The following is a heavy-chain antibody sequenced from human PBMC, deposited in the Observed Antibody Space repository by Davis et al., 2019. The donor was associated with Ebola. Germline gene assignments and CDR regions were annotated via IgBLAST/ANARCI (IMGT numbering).Heavy chain of an antibody. CDR1: GFTFSNYG. CDR2: ISGRGLTT. Sequence: GESLKISCAASGFTFSNYGMAWVRQAPGKGLEWVSGISGRGLTTEYADNVQGRFTISRDNSKNTLFLQMNSLRAEDTAVYSCARDGSITVAAGVYYYYGMDVWGQGTTVTVSS. J-gene: IGHJ6*02. CDR3: ARDGSITVAAGVYYYYGMDV. V-gene: IGHV3-23*01. D-gene: IGHD6-19*01.